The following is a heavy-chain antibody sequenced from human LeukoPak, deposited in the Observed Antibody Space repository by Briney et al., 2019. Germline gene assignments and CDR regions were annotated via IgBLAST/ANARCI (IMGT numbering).Heavy chain of an antibody. Sequence: ASVKVSFKASGYTFTDYYMHWVRQAPGQGLEWMGWINPHSGGTDHAQKFQGRVTTTRDTSISTAYMELSRLRSDDTAVYYCARDMDSGPDFFDYWGLGTLVTVSS. CDR2: INPHSGGT. J-gene: IGHJ4*02. V-gene: IGHV1-2*02. D-gene: IGHD1-26*01. CDR3: ARDMDSGPDFFDY. CDR1: GYTFTDYY.